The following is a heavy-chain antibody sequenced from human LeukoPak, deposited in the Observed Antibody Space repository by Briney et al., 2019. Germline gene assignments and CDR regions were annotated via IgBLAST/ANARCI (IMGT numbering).Heavy chain of an antibody. CDR3: AIGPGGLFDY. V-gene: IGHV3-23*01. Sequence: GGSLRLSCAASGFTFSSYAMSWVRQAPGKGLEWVSGFSVTDKTTYYADSVKGRFTISRDNSKNTLYLQMNSLRAEDTAVYYCAIGPGGLFDYWGQGTLVTVSS. J-gene: IGHJ4*02. CDR2: FSVTDKTT. D-gene: IGHD4-23*01. CDR1: GFTFSSYA.